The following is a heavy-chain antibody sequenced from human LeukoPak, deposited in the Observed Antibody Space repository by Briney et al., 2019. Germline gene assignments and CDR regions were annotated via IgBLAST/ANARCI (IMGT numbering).Heavy chain of an antibody. CDR2: ISGSGGST. D-gene: IGHD5-18*01. CDR1: GFTFDDYA. Sequence: GGSLRLSCAASGFTFDDYAMHWVRQAPGKGLEWVSAISGSGGSTYYADSVKGRFTISRDNSKNTLYLQMNSLRAEDTAVYYCAKESSIFTATDQMDTAMADLDYWGQGTLVTVSS. J-gene: IGHJ4*02. V-gene: IGHV3-23*01. CDR3: AKESSIFTATDQMDTAMADLDY.